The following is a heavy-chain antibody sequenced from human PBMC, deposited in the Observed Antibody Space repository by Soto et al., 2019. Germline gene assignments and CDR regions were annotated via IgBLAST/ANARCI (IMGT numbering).Heavy chain of an antibody. J-gene: IGHJ6*03. CDR1: GDSFNDYY. V-gene: IGHV1-2*04. Sequence: QVQLVQSGAEVRKPGASVTVSCRSSGDSFNDYYIHWVRQAPGQGFEWMGWINPNGGVTKYAQKFQGWVSMTRDTSIRTVYMQLSRIRSDYTAVYYCARESGGATATLDYYYFYMDVWGTGTTVTVSS. CDR3: ARESGGATATLDYYYFYMDV. CDR2: INPNGGVT. D-gene: IGHD5-12*01.